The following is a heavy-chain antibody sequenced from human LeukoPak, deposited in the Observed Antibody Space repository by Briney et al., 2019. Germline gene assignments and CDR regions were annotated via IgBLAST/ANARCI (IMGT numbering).Heavy chain of an antibody. V-gene: IGHV4-34*01. J-gene: IGHJ4*02. CDR2: INHSGST. CDR3: ARGPLLGITAAGTTYFDY. CDR1: GGSFSGYY. D-gene: IGHD6-13*01. Sequence: SETLSLTCAVYGGSFSGYYWSWIRQPPGKGLEWIGEINHSGSTNYNPSLKSRVTISVDTSKNQFSLKLSSVTAADTAVYYCARGPLLGITAAGTTYFDYWGQGTLVTVSS.